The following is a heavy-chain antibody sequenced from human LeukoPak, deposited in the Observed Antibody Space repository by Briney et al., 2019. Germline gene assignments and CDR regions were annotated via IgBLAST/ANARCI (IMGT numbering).Heavy chain of an antibody. CDR3: ARAYSSSAEFDY. J-gene: IGHJ4*02. V-gene: IGHV1-46*01. Sequence: ASVKVSCKASGYTFTGYYIRWVRQAPGQGLEWMGIINPSGGSTSYAQKFQGRVTMTRDTSTSTVYMELSSLRSEDTAVYYCARAYSSSAEFDYWGQGTLVTVSS. D-gene: IGHD6-6*01. CDR2: INPSGGST. CDR1: GYTFTGYY.